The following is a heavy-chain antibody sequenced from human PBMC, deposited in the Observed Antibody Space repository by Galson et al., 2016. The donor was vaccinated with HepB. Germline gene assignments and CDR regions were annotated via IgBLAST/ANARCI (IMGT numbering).Heavy chain of an antibody. CDR3: ARGPQLDV. J-gene: IGHJ6*02. Sequence: SVKVSCKASGYIFTNFFVQWVRQAPGHGLEWMGRINPMSGAPNYAQAFQGRIILTRDTSLNVAYLDVRSLRSDDTAVYYCARGPQLDVWGRGTTVTVSS. CDR1: GYIFTNFF. V-gene: IGHV1-2*06. CDR2: INPMSGAP.